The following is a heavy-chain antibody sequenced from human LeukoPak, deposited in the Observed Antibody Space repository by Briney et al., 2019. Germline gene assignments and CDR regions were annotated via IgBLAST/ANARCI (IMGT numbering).Heavy chain of an antibody. Sequence: SETLSLTCAVYGGSFSGYYWSWIRQPPGKGLEWIGEINHSGSTNYNPSLKSRVTISVDTSKNQFSLKLSSVTAADTAVYYCARVPYYYDSSGHYYYYYMDVWGKGTTVTISS. CDR1: GGSFSGYY. CDR2: INHSGST. D-gene: IGHD3-22*01. J-gene: IGHJ6*03. CDR3: ARVPYYYDSSGHYYYYYMDV. V-gene: IGHV4-34*01.